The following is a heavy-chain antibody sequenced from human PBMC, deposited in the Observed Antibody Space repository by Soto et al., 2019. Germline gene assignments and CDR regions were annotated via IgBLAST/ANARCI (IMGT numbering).Heavy chain of an antibody. D-gene: IGHD6-13*01. V-gene: IGHV3-23*01. J-gene: IGHJ1*01. Sequence: EVQLLESGGGLVQPGGSLRLSCAASGFTFSSYAMSWVRQAPGKGLEWVSAITGSGSSTWYAGSGKGRFTISRDNSKNTLYLQMTTLRVEDTAVYYCAKGPAGYSSSWYGYFHHWGQGTLVTVSS. CDR2: ITGSGSST. CDR3: AKGPAGYSSSWYGYFHH. CDR1: GFTFSSYA.